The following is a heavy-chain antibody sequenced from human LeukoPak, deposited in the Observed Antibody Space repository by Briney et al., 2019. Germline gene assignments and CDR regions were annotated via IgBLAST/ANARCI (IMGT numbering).Heavy chain of an antibody. Sequence: ASVKVSCKASGYTFTGYYMHWVRQAPGQGLEWMGWINPNSGGTNYAQKFQGRVTMTRDTSISTAYMELSRLRSDDTAVYYCARDEYSSSYYYYGMDVWGQGTTVTVSS. V-gene: IGHV1-2*02. CDR3: ARDEYSSSYYYYGMDV. CDR2: INPNSGGT. J-gene: IGHJ6*02. CDR1: GYTFTGYY. D-gene: IGHD6-13*01.